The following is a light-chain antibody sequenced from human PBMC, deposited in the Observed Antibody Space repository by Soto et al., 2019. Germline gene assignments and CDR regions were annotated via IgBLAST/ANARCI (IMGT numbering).Light chain of an antibody. J-gene: IGLJ2*01. CDR3: SSYTSSNTLV. CDR1: SSDVGGYDF. Sequence: QSALTQLASVSGSPGQSITISCTGTSSDVGGYDFVSWYQQHPGKAPKLMIYDVSSRPSGVSSRFSGFKSGDTASLTISGLRAVDEGDYYCSSYTSSNTLVFGGGTKVTVL. V-gene: IGLV2-14*01. CDR2: DVS.